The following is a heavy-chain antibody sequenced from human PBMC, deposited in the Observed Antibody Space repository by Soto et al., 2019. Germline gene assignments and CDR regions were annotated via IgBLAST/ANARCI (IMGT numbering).Heavy chain of an antibody. J-gene: IGHJ6*03. CDR3: ARGGFLEPHMDV. Sequence: QVQLVQSGAEVKKPGASVKVSCKASGYSFTSYDMNWVRQVPGQGPEWMGWMSPNSADTGYAQKFQGRMTMSRDMSTRTMYMELSGLTSEDTAVYYCARGGFLEPHMDVWGRGTTVTVSS. CDR1: GYSFTSYD. V-gene: IGHV1-8*01. CDR2: MSPNSADT.